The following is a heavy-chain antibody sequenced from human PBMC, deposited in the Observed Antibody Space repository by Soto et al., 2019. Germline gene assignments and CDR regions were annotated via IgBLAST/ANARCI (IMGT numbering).Heavy chain of an antibody. V-gene: IGHV5-51*01. D-gene: IGHD1-26*01. CDR3: WTYRGRCPFDD. Sequence: PRQSLKISCKGSADIFTTYSIGWVRQMPGKGLEWMGIIYPGDSDTRYSPPFQGQVTISADKSISTAYMQWSSLKASDTAMYYCWTYRGRCPFDDWAQGTLVTVSA. J-gene: IGHJ4*02. CDR1: ADIFTTYS. CDR2: IYPGDSDT.